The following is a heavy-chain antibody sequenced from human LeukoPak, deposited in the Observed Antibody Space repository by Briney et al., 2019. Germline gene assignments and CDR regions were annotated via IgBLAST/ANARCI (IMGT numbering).Heavy chain of an antibody. D-gene: IGHD4-23*01. J-gene: IGHJ1*01. Sequence: GGSLRLSCAAPGITVSSTYMSWVRQAPGKGLEWVSNIYSGGDTNYAVSVRGRFTISRDNSKNTVYLQMDSLRADDTAVYYCARGDGGDQGYFQDWGQGTLVTVSS. CDR1: GITVSSTY. CDR3: ARGDGGDQGYFQD. V-gene: IGHV3-66*01. CDR2: IYSGGDT.